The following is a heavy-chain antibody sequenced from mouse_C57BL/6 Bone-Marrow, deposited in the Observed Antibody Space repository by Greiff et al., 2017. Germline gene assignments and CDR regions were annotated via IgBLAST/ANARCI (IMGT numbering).Heavy chain of an antibody. CDR1: GFNFKDDY. V-gene: IGHV14-4*01. CDR2: IDPENGDT. D-gene: IGHD2-12*01. J-gene: IGHJ3*01. CDR3: TTGYDGSWFAY. Sequence: EVQLQQSGAELVRPGASVKLSCTASGFNFKDDYMHWVKQRPEQGLEWIGCIDPENGDTAYASKFQGQATITADTSSNTASLQLTSLTSEDTAVFYGTTGYDGSWFAYWGQGTLVTVSA.